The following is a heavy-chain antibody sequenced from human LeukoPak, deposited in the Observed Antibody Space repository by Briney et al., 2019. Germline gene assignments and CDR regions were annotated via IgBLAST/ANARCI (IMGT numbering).Heavy chain of an antibody. CDR1: GGSISSGSYY. J-gene: IGHJ5*02. CDR3: AREELDP. Sequence: SETLSLTCTVSGGSISSGSYYWSWIRQPAGKGLEWIGRIYTSGSTNYNLSLKSRVTISVDTSKNQFSLKLSSVTAADTAVYYCAREELDPWGQGTLVTVSS. V-gene: IGHV4-61*02. CDR2: IYTSGST.